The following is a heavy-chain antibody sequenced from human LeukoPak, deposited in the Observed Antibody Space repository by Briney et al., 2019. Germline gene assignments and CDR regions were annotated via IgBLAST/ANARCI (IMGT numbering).Heavy chain of an antibody. CDR1: GGSISSYY. CDR3: ARSLHISAPLDV. Sequence: SETLSLTCSVFGGSISSYYWSWVRQPPGKGLEWIGYIYYSGSTNYNPSLKSRVTISVDTSKNQFSLRLSSVTAADTALYYCARSLHISAPLDVWGQGTLVTVSS. V-gene: IGHV4-59*08. J-gene: IGHJ4*02. CDR2: IYYSGST. D-gene: IGHD2-21*01.